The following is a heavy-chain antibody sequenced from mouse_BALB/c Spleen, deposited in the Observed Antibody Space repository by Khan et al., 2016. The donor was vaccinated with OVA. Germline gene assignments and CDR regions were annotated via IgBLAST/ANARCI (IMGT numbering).Heavy chain of an antibody. V-gene: IGHV2-6-1*01. CDR1: GFSLTNYG. CDR2: IWSDGST. CDR3: ARQPYYHYDIMDY. Sequence: QVQLKESGPGLVAPSQSLSITCTISGFSLTNYGIHWVRQPPGKGLEWLVVIWSDGSTTYNSALNSRLTISKDNSKSHVFLKMISLQTDDTAVYFCARQPYYHYDIMDYWGQGTSVTVSS. J-gene: IGHJ4*01. D-gene: IGHD2-10*01.